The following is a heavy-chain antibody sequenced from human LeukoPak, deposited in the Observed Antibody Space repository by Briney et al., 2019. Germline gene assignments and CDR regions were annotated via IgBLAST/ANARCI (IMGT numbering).Heavy chain of an antibody. J-gene: IGHJ4*02. V-gene: IGHV5-51*01. D-gene: IGHD3-22*01. CDR2: IYPGDSDT. Sequence: GESLQISCQGSGYSFTSYWIGWVRQMPGKGLEWMGIIYPGDSDTRYSPSFQGQVTISADKSISTAYLQWSSLKASDTAMYYCARRNYYYDSSGYYYDYWGQGTLVTVSS. CDR3: ARRNYYYDSSGYYYDY. CDR1: GYSFTSYW.